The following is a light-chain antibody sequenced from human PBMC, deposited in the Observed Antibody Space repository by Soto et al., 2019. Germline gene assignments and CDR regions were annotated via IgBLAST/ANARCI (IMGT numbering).Light chain of an antibody. J-gene: IGLJ3*02. CDR1: SPNIGSDF. Sequence: QSVLTQPPSVSAAPGKKVTIPCSGSSPNIGSDFVSWYQQLPGTAPKLLIYEINKRPSGIPDRFSGSKSATSATLGITGLQTGDEADYYCAAWDTSLSGGVFGGGTKLTVL. V-gene: IGLV1-51*02. CDR3: AAWDTSLSGGV. CDR2: EIN.